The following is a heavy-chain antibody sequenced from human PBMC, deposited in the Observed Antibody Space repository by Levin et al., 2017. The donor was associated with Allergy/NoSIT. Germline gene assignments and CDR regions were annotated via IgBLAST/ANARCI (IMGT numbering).Heavy chain of an antibody. Sequence: EASVKVSCKASGGTFSSYTISWVRQAPGQGLTWMGMIIPILGVANYAQKFQGRITITADTSTSTAYMELSSLRSEDTAVYYCARDHGRRYCSGGSCYNWFDPWGQGTLVTVSS. CDR3: ARDHGRRYCSGGSCYNWFDP. V-gene: IGHV1-69*04. D-gene: IGHD2-15*01. CDR1: GGTFSSYT. J-gene: IGHJ5*02. CDR2: IIPILGVA.